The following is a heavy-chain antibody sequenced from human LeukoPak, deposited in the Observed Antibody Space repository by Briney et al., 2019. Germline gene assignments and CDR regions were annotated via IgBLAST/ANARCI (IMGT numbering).Heavy chain of an antibody. J-gene: IGHJ4*02. CDR2: IRRKAYGGTV. CDR1: GFIFGEYA. V-gene: IGHV3-49*04. CDR3: TRVYYYDSSGEVYFDY. Sequence: GGSLRLSCTASGFIFGEYAMSWVRQAPGKGREWVGFIRRKAYGGTVEYAASVQDRFPISRDDSKSIVYQQMNSLKTEDTDVYSCTRVYYYDSSGEVYFDYWGQGTLVTVSS. D-gene: IGHD3-22*01.